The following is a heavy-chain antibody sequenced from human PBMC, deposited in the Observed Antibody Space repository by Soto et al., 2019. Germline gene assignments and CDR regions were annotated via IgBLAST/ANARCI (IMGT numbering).Heavy chain of an antibody. Sequence: VASVKVSCKASGGTFSSYAISWVRQAPGQGLEWMGGIIPIFGTANYAQKFQGRVTITADESTSTAYMELSSLRSEDTAVYYCARDPTSMPGATGYFDYWGQGTLVTVSS. J-gene: IGHJ4*02. CDR3: ARDPTSMPGATGYFDY. V-gene: IGHV1-69*13. CDR2: IIPIFGTA. CDR1: GGTFSSYA. D-gene: IGHD1-26*01.